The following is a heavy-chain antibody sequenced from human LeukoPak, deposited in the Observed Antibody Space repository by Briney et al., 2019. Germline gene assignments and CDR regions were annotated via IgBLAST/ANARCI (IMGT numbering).Heavy chain of an antibody. J-gene: IGHJ4*02. V-gene: IGHV4-59*01. CDR3: ARLTMKNYYFDY. Sequence: PSETLSLTCSVSGASISSYYWSWIRQPPGKGLEWLAYIYYSGSTNYNPSLKSRVTISVDTSKNQFSLKLSSVTAADTAVYYCARLTMKNYYFDYWGQGTLVTVSS. CDR1: GASISSYY. CDR2: IYYSGST. D-gene: IGHD3-22*01.